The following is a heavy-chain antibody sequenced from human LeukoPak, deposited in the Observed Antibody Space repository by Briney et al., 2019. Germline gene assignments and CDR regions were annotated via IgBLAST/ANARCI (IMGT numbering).Heavy chain of an antibody. CDR1: GGSFSGYY. CDR2: INHSGST. J-gene: IGHJ6*02. Sequence: KPSETLSLTCAVYGGSFSGYYWSWIRQPPGKGLEWIGEINHSGSTNYNPSLKSRVTISVDTSKNQFSLKLSSVTAADTAVYYCASLYYYYGMDVWGQGTTVTVSS. CDR3: ASLYYYYGMDV. V-gene: IGHV4-34*01.